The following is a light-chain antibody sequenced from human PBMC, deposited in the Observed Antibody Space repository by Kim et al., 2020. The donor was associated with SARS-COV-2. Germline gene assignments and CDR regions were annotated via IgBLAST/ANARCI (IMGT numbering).Light chain of an antibody. CDR3: QQYDNLPLT. J-gene: IGKJ4*01. CDR1: QDITTS. CDR2: DAS. V-gene: IGKV1-33*01. Sequence: DIQMTQSPSSLSASVGDKVTITCQASQDITTSLNWYQQEPGKAPKFLIYDASNLEAGVTSRFSGSGSGTDFKFIISSLQPEDIATYYCQQYDNLPLTFGGGTKLEI.